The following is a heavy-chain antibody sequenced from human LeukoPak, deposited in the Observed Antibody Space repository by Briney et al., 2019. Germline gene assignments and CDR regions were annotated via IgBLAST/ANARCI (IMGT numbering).Heavy chain of an antibody. D-gene: IGHD4/OR15-4a*01. V-gene: IGHV1-69*04. CDR2: IIPILGIA. J-gene: IGHJ4*02. CDR1: GYTFTSYD. Sequence: SVKVSCKASGYTFTSYDINWVRQAPGQGLEWMGRIIPILGIANYAQKFQGRVTITADKSTSTAYMELSSLRSEDTAVYYCARDKANLIDYWGQGTLVTVSS. CDR3: ARDKANLIDY.